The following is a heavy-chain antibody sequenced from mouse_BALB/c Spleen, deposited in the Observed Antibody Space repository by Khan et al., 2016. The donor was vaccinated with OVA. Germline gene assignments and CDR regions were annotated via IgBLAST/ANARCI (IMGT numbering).Heavy chain of an antibody. Sequence: QVHVKQSGPGLVQPSQSLSITCTVSGFSLTSYGIHWVRQSPGKGLEWLGVIWSGGSTDYDAAFISRLSISKDNSKSQVFFKMNSLQGNDTAIYYCARNYGYDEGLVYWGQGTLVTVSA. D-gene: IGHD2-2*01. J-gene: IGHJ3*01. CDR2: IWSGGST. CDR3: ARNYGYDEGLVY. V-gene: IGHV2-2*02. CDR1: GFSLTSYG.